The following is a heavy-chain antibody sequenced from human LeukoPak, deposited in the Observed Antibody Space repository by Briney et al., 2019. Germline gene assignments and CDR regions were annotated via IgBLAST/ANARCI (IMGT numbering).Heavy chain of an antibody. D-gene: IGHD2-15*01. Sequence: ASVKVSCKASGYTFTSYDINWVRQATGQGLEWMGWMNPNSGNTGYAQKFQGRVTMTRDTSISTAYMELSRLRSDDTAVYYCARIRSGSYVGDGSWFDPWGQGTLVTVSS. CDR1: GYTFTSYD. CDR2: MNPNSGNT. J-gene: IGHJ5*02. V-gene: IGHV1-8*01. CDR3: ARIRSGSYVGDGSWFDP.